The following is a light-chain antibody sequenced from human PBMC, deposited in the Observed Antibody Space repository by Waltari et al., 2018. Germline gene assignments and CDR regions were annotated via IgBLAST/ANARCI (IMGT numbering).Light chain of an antibody. CDR1: QSVLYSANNKDY. CDR2: WAS. CDR3: QQYYSIPLT. J-gene: IGKJ4*01. Sequence: DIVMTQSPDSLAVSLGERATINCKSSQSVLYSANNKDYLAWYQQKPGQPAKLLIYWASTREFGVPDRFSGSGSGTDFTLTISSLQAEDGAVYYCQQYYSIPLTFGGGTKVEIK. V-gene: IGKV4-1*01.